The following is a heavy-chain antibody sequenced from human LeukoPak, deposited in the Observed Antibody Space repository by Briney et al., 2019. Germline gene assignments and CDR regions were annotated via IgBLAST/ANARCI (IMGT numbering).Heavy chain of an antibody. CDR2: INYSGNI. D-gene: IGHD2-2*01. Sequence: SETLSLTCTISGGSISSGSYYWTWIRQHPDTGLEWIGYINYSGNIYYNPSLKSRVTMSVDTSKNQFSLRLSSVTAADTAVYFCARYDSATMSGWFDPWGQGTLVTVSS. V-gene: IGHV4-31*03. CDR1: GGSISSGSYY. J-gene: IGHJ5*02. CDR3: ARYDSATMSGWFDP.